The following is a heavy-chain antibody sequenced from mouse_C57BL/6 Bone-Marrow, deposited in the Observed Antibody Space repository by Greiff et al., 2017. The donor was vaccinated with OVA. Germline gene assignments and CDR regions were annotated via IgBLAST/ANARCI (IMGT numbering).Heavy chain of an antibody. J-gene: IGHJ3*01. Sequence: VQLQQSGAELVKPGASVKISCKASGYAFSSYWMNWVKQRPGKGLEWIGQIYPGDGDTNYNGKFKGKATLTADKSSSTAYMQLSSLTSEDSAVYFCAREGIYDGYYGFAYWGQGTLVTVSA. V-gene: IGHV1-80*01. CDR3: AREGIYDGYYGFAY. CDR1: GYAFSSYW. D-gene: IGHD2-3*01. CDR2: IYPGDGDT.